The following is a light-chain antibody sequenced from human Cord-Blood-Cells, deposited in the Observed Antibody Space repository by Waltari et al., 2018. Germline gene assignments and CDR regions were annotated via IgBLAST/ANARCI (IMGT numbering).Light chain of an antibody. J-gene: IGKJ3*01. CDR2: WAS. Sequence: DIVMTQSPDSLAVSLGESATINCKSSQSVLYSSNNKNYLAWYQQKPGQPPKLLIYWASTRESGVPDRFSGSGSGTDFTHTISSLQAEDVAVYYCQQYHSTPFTFGPGTKVDIK. CDR3: QQYHSTPFT. V-gene: IGKV4-1*01. CDR1: QSVLYSSNNKNY.